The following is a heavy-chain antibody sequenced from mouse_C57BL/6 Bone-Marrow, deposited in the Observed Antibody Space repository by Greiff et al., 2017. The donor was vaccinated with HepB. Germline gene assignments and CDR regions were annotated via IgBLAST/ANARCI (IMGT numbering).Heavy chain of an antibody. V-gene: IGHV1-80*01. CDR2: IYPGDGDT. D-gene: IGHD2-1*01. CDR1: GYAFSSYW. Sequence: VKLVESGAELVKPGASVKISCKASGYAFSSYWMNWVKQRPGKGLEWIGQIYPGDGDTNYNGKFKGKATLTADKSSSTAYMQLSSLTSEDSAVYFCAGGNYDAMDYWGQGTSVTVSS. J-gene: IGHJ4*01. CDR3: AGGNYDAMDY.